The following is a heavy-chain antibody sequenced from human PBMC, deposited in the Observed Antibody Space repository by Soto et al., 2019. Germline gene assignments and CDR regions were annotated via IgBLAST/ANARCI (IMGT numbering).Heavy chain of an antibody. V-gene: IGHV4-30-4*08. CDR1: GGSISYEYYH. Sequence: PSETLSLTCTVSGGSISYEYYHWTWIRQPPGKGLEWIGYIHYSGSIIYNPSFKSRVTISVDTSKNQFSLQLSSVTAADTAVYFCAREDDGGDRDYYGLDVWGQGTTVTGSS. D-gene: IGHD2-21*02. J-gene: IGHJ6*02. CDR3: AREDDGGDRDYYGLDV. CDR2: IHYSGSI.